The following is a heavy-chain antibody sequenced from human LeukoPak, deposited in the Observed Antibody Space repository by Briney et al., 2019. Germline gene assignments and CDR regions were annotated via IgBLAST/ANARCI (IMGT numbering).Heavy chain of an antibody. CDR1: GFTVSSNY. D-gene: IGHD3-22*01. CDR3: ARDRAYYYDSSGRNPFDY. V-gene: IGHV3-66*01. J-gene: IGHJ4*02. CDR2: IYSGGST. Sequence: GGSLRLSCAASGFTVSSNYMSWVRQAPGKGLEWVSVIYSGGSTYYADSVKGRFTISRDNSKNTLYLQMISLRAEDTAVYYCARDRAYYYDSSGRNPFDYWGQGTLVTVSS.